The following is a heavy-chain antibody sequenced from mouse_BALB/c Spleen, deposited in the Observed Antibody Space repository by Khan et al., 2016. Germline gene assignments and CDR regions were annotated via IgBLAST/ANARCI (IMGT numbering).Heavy chain of an antibody. V-gene: IGHV1-26*01. Sequence: VQLQESGPDLVKPGASVQISCKASGYSFTGYYMHWVKQSHGKSLEWIGRVNRNNGGTSYTQKFTGKAILNVDKSSSTAYMELRSLTSEDSAVYYCARRDWDDWGQGTSVTVAS. CDR1: GYSFTGYY. J-gene: IGHJ4*01. CDR3: ARRDWDD. CDR2: VNRNNGGT.